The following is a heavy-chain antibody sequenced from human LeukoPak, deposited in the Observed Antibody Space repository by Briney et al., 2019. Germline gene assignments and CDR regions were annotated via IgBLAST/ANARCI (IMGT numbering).Heavy chain of an antibody. D-gene: IGHD2/OR15-2a*01. J-gene: IGHJ4*02. CDR1: GYSFTSYG. CDR2: IRAFNGDT. V-gene: IGHV1-18*01. Sequence: GASVKVSCKVSGYSFTSYGVSWVRQAPGQGLEWMGWIRAFNGDTNYAQKFQGRVTMTTDASTSTAYMELSSLRSDDTAVYYCARVGRTTHDYWGQGTLVTVSS. CDR3: ARVGRTTHDY.